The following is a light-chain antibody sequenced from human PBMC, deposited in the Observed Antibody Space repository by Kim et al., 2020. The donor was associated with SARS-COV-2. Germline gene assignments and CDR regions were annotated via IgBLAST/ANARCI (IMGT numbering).Light chain of an antibody. J-gene: IGKJ1*01. Sequence: ASVGDRVTITCRASQGINNFEAWYQHRPGKAPRVLIYAASTLHSGVPSRFSGSGSGTDFTLTISSLQPEDVATYYCQKYNGAPWTFGQGTKVDIK. CDR1: QGINNF. V-gene: IGKV1-27*01. CDR3: QKYNGAPWT. CDR2: AAS.